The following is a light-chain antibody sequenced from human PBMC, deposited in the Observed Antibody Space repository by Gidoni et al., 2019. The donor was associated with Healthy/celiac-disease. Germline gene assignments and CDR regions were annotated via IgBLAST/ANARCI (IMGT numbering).Light chain of an antibody. Sequence: DIQMTQSPSTLSASVGDRVTITCRASQSISSWLAWYQQKPGKDPKLLIYKASSLESGVPSRFSGSGSGTEFTLTISSLQPDDFATYYCQQDNSYSLTFGQGTKVEIK. V-gene: IGKV1-5*03. CDR2: KAS. J-gene: IGKJ1*01. CDR3: QQDNSYSLT. CDR1: QSISSW.